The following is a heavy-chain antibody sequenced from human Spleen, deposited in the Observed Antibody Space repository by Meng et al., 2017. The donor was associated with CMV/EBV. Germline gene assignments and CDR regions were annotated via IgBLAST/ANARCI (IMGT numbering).Heavy chain of an antibody. CDR3: AEAKGYSGYEFVE. J-gene: IGHJ1*01. D-gene: IGHD5-12*01. CDR1: GYTFIDYY. Sequence: KTSGYTFIDYYIHWVRQAPGQGLEWMGGIIAIFHTTNYAQKFQGRVTITMDEFPSTAFLELSGLRSEDTAVYYCAEAKGYSGYEFVEWGQGTLVTVSS. CDR2: IIAIFHTT. V-gene: IGHV1-69*05.